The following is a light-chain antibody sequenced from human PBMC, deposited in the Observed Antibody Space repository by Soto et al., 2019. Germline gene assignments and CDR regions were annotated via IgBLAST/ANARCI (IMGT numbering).Light chain of an antibody. CDR1: QGITDY. V-gene: IGKV1-27*01. CDR3: HNYNSAPWT. CDR2: AAS. J-gene: IGKJ1*01. Sequence: DIQMTQSPSSLSASVGDRVTITCRARQGITDYLAWYQQKPGQVPNLLIYAASTLQSGDPSRISGSGSGTDFTLTITGMQPEDVATYYCHNYNSAPWTFGQATKVEIK.